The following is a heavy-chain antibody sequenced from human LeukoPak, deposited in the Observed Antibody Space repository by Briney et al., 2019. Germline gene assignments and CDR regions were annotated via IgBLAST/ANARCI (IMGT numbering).Heavy chain of an antibody. CDR3: ARGPQSSLLRFLEWHQRYYGMDV. Sequence: EASVKVSCKASGYTFTSYGINWVRQATGQGLEWMGWMNPNSGNTGYAQKFQGRVTMTRNTSISTAYMELSSLRSEDTAVYYCARGPQSSLLRFLEWHQRYYGMDVWGQGTTVTVSS. CDR1: GYTFTSYG. J-gene: IGHJ6*02. CDR2: MNPNSGNT. D-gene: IGHD3-3*01. V-gene: IGHV1-8*02.